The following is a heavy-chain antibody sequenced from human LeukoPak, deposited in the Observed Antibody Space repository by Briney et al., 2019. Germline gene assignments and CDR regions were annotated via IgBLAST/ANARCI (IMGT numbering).Heavy chain of an antibody. CDR2: ISSSSSSYI. D-gene: IGHD1-26*01. V-gene: IGHV3-21*01. Sequence: GGSLRLSCAASGFTFSSYSMNWVRQAPGKGLEWVSSISSSSSSYIYYADSVKGRFTISRDNAKNSLYLQMNSLRAEDTAVYYCATTTLVGASYSPPDDYWGQGTLVTVSS. CDR3: ATTTLVGASYSPPDDY. CDR1: GFTFSSYS. J-gene: IGHJ4*02.